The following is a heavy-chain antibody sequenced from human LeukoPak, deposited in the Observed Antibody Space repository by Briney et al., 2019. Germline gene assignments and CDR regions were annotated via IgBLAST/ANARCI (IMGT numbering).Heavy chain of an antibody. V-gene: IGHV3-48*01. J-gene: IGHJ4*02. Sequence: GGSLRLSCAASGFNFNTYPMNLVRQAPGKGLEWISNIRSSDSGTYYADSVKGRFIISRDNAENSLYLQMNSLRAEDTAVYYCATDLHYGFDYWGQGTLVTVSS. CDR1: GFNFNTYP. CDR3: ATDLHYGFDY. D-gene: IGHD4-17*01. CDR2: IRSSDSGT.